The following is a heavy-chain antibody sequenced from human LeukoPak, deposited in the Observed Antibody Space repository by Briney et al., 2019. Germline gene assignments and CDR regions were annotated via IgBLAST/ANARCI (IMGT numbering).Heavy chain of an antibody. CDR3: ARDDGYLQSDY. D-gene: IGHD6-25*01. Sequence: PGGSLRLSCAASGFTFSSYGMHWVRQAPGKGLEWVAVISYDGSNKYYADSVKGRFTISRDNSKNTLYLQMNSLRVEDTAVYYCARDDGYLQSDYWGQGTLVTVSP. CDR1: GFTFSSYG. J-gene: IGHJ4*02. V-gene: IGHV3-30*19. CDR2: ISYDGSNK.